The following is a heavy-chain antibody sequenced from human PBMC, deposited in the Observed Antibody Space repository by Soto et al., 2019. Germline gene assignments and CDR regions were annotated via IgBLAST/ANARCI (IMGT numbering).Heavy chain of an antibody. V-gene: IGHV3-23*01. CDR1: GFTFSSYA. Sequence: LRLSCAASGFTFSSYAMSWVRQAPGKGLEWVSAISGSGGSTYYADSVKGRFTISRDNSKNTLYLQMNSLRAEDTAVYYCAKTPGFRVGSGWPGGFDPWGQGTLVTVSS. D-gene: IGHD6-19*01. J-gene: IGHJ5*02. CDR3: AKTPGFRVGSGWPGGFDP. CDR2: ISGSGGST.